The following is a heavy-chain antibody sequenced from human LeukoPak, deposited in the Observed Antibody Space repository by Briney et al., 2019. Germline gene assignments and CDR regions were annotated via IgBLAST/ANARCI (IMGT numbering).Heavy chain of an antibody. Sequence: GGSLRLSCAASGFTFSSYAMCWVRQAPGKGLEWVSAISGSGGSTYYADSVKGRFSISRDNSKDTLYLQMNSLRAEDTAVYYCAKGGYCSGGSCLYYFDYWGQGTLVTVSS. CDR2: ISGSGGST. CDR3: AKGGYCSGGSCLYYFDY. CDR1: GFTFSSYA. D-gene: IGHD2-15*01. V-gene: IGHV3-23*01. J-gene: IGHJ4*02.